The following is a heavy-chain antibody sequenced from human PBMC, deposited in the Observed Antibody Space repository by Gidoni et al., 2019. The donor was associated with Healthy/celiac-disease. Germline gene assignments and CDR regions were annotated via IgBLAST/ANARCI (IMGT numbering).Heavy chain of an antibody. J-gene: IGHJ4*02. CDR2: ISDSGGST. CDR3: AKAGIVDYFDY. CDR1: GFTFSSYA. Sequence: EVPLLESGGGLVQSGGSLRLSFSASGFTFSSYAMSWVRQAPGKGLEWVSAISDSGGSTYYADSVKGRFTISRDKSKNTLYLQMNSRRAEDTAVYYCAKAGIVDYFDYWGQGTLVTVSS. V-gene: IGHV3-23*01. D-gene: IGHD1-26*01.